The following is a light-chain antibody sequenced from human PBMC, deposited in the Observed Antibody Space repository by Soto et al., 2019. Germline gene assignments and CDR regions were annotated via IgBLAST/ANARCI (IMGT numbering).Light chain of an antibody. CDR1: QSVGGD. Sequence: TTLSGSPGERDTPSWRASQSVGGDLAWYQQKPGQAPRLLIYGASNRATGIPDRFSGSGSGTEFTLTISSLQPDDFATYSCQHYNSYSDPFGQGTKVDI. CDR2: GAS. V-gene: IGKV3D-15*01. J-gene: IGKJ1*01. CDR3: QHYNSYSDP.